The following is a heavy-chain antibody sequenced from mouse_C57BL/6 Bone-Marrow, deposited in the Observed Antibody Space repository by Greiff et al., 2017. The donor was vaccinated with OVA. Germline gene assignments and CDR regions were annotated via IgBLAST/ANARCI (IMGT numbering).Heavy chain of an antibody. CDR3: ARHERASIYYGNYVGYFDV. D-gene: IGHD2-1*01. J-gene: IGHJ1*03. V-gene: IGHV1-62-2*01. CDR1: GYTFTEYT. Sequence: QVQLQQSGAELVKPGASVKLSCKASGYTFTEYTIHWVKQRSGQGLEWIGWFYPGSGSIKYNEKFKDKATLTADKSSSTVYMELSRLTSEDSAVYFCARHERASIYYGNYVGYFDVWGTGTTVTVSS. CDR2: FYPGSGSI.